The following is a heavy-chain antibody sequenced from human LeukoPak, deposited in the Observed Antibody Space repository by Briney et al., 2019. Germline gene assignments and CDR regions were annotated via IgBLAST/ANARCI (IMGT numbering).Heavy chain of an antibody. J-gene: IGHJ5*02. CDR1: GYTFTSYY. D-gene: IGHD6-19*01. V-gene: IGHV1-46*01. Sequence: ASVKVSCKASGYTFTSYYMHWVRQAPGQGLEWMGIINPSGGSTSYAQKFQGRVTMTRDTSISTAYMELSRLRSDDTAVYYCARDRAVAASNWFDPWGQGTLVTVSS. CDR2: INPSGGST. CDR3: ARDRAVAASNWFDP.